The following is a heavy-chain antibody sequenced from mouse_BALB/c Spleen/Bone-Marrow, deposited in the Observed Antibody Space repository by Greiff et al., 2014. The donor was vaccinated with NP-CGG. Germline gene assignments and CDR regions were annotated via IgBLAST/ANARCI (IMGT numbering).Heavy chain of an antibody. J-gene: IGHJ2*01. Sequence: EVKLVESGRDLVKPGGSLKLSCAASGFTFSNYGMSWVRQTPDKRLEWVATINSGGRYAFYPDSVKGRFTISRDNAKNTLYLQMSSLKSEDTAMYYCARRSDYDYFDYWGRGTTLTVSS. CDR1: GFTFSNYG. CDR3: ARRSDYDYFDY. CDR2: INSGGRYA. D-gene: IGHD2-4*01. V-gene: IGHV5-6*02.